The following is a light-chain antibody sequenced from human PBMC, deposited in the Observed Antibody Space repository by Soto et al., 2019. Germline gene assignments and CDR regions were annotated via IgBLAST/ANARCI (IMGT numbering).Light chain of an antibody. J-gene: IGLJ2*01. V-gene: IGLV2-8*01. CDR2: DVT. CDR1: SSDVGGYNF. Sequence: QSALTQPPSASGSPGQSVTISCTGTSSDVGGYNFVSWYQQHPGKAPKLMIYDVTERSSGVPDRFSGSKSGNTASLTVSGLQGEDEADYYCASYAGSNIPVLFGGGTKLTVL. CDR3: ASYAGSNIPVL.